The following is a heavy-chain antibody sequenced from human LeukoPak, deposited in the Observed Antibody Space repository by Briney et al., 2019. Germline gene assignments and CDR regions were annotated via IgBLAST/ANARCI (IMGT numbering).Heavy chain of an antibody. CDR1: GFTFSSYS. V-gene: IGHV3-23*01. CDR3: ATGVHGIAAAGDYYFDY. CDR2: ISGSGGST. Sequence: GGSLRLSCAASGFTFSSYSMNWVRQAPGKGLEWVSAISGSGGSTYYADSVKGRFTISRDNSKNTLYLQMNSLRAEDTAVYYCATGVHGIAAAGDYYFDYWGQGTLVTVSS. D-gene: IGHD6-13*01. J-gene: IGHJ4*02.